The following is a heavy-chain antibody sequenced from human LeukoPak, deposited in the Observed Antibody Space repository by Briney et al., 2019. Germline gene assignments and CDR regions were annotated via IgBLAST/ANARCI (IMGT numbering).Heavy chain of an antibody. CDR2: FDPEDGET. CDR3: ARDLPGDIVVVPAAVSFYY. CDR1: GYTLTELS. V-gene: IGHV1-24*01. Sequence: ASVKVSCKVSGYTLTELSMHWVRQAPGKGLEWMGGFDPEDGETIYAQKFQGRVTMTEDTSTDTAYMELSSLRSEDTAVYYCARDLPGDIVVVPAAVSFYYWGQGTLVTVSS. D-gene: IGHD2-2*01. J-gene: IGHJ4*02.